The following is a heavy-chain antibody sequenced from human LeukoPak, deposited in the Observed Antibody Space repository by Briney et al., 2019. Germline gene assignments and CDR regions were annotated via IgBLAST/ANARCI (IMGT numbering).Heavy chain of an antibody. D-gene: IGHD5-18*01. CDR1: GFTFSNYW. CDR3: TRDPHGYWWFDP. CDR2: INSDGSST. J-gene: IGHJ5*02. V-gene: IGHV3-74*03. Sequence: GGSLRLSCVASGFTFSNYWMHWVRQDPGKGLVWVSRINSDGSSTTYADHVKGRFTISRDNAKNTLYLQMNSLIAEDTAVYYWTRDPHGYWWFDPWGQGTLVTVSS.